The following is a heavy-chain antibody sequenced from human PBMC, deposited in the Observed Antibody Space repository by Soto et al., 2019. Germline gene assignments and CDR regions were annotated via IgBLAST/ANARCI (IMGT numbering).Heavy chain of an antibody. J-gene: IGHJ4*02. Sequence: QVQLQQWGAGLLKPSETLSLTCAVYGGSFSGYYWSWIRQPPGKGLEWIGEINHSGSTNYNPSLKSRVTISVDTSKNQFSLKLSSVAAADTAVYYCASGLTTVTVDYGGQGTLVTVSS. CDR2: INHSGST. CDR1: GGSFSGYY. CDR3: ASGLTTVTVDY. D-gene: IGHD4-17*01. V-gene: IGHV4-34*01.